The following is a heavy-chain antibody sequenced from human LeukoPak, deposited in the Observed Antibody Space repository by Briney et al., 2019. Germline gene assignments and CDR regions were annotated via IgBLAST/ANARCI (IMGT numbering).Heavy chain of an antibody. Sequence: SETLSLTCTVSGGSISSSSYYWGWIRQPPGKGLEWIGSIYYSGSTYYNPSLKSRVTISVDTSKSQFSLKLSSVTAADTAVYYCARGSRNSDCFDPWGQGTLVTVSS. D-gene: IGHD1-14*01. CDR1: GGSISSSSYY. J-gene: IGHJ5*02. V-gene: IGHV4-39*07. CDR3: ARGSRNSDCFDP. CDR2: IYYSGST.